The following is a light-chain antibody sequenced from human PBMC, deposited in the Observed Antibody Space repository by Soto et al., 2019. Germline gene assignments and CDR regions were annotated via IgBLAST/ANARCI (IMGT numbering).Light chain of an antibody. J-gene: IGLJ3*02. V-gene: IGLV1-40*01. CDR2: SNN. Sequence: QSVLTQPPSVSGAPGQRVTISCTGSSSNIGAGYDVHWYQQLPGTAPKLLIYSNNNRPSGVPDRFSGSKSGTSASLAITGLQAEDEADYYCQSFDSSLSGWVFGGGPSSPS. CDR1: SSNIGAGYD. CDR3: QSFDSSLSGWV.